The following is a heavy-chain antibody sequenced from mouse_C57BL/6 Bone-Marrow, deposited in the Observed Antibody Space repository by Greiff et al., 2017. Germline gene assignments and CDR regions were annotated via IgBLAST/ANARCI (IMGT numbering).Heavy chain of an antibody. D-gene: IGHD4-1*01. CDR2: INPGSGGT. CDR3: ARRRTGWDRWDY. J-gene: IGHJ2*01. Sequence: VQLQQSGAELVRPGTSVKVSCKASGYAFTNYLIEWVQQRPGQGLEWIGVINPGSGGTNYNEKFKGKATLTADKSSSTDYMQLSSLTSEDSAVYFCARRRTGWDRWDYWGQGTTLTVSS. V-gene: IGHV1-54*01. CDR1: GYAFTNYL.